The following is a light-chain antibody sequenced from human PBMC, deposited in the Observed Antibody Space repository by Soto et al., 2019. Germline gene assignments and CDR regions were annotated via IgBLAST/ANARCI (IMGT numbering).Light chain of an antibody. J-gene: IGLJ1*01. V-gene: IGLV2-11*01. Sequence: LTQPRSVSGSPGQSVTISCTGTSSDVGGYNYVSWYQEQPGKAPKLMIYDVSKRPSGVPDRFSGSKSGNTASLTISGLQAEDEADYYCCSYAGSYSYVFGTGTKVTV. CDR1: SSDVGGYNY. CDR2: DVS. CDR3: CSYAGSYSYV.